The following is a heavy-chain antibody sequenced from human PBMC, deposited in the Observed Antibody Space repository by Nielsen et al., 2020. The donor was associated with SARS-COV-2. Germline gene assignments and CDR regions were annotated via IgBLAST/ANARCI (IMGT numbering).Heavy chain of an antibody. V-gene: IGHV3-33*01. D-gene: IGHD2-15*01. CDR2: IWYDGSNK. CDR3: ARVDGHCSGGSCYSGVY. J-gene: IGHJ4*02. Sequence: GESLKISCAASGFTFSSYGMHWVRQAPGKGLEWVAVIWYDGSNKYYADSVKGRFTISRDNAKNSLYLQLNSLRSEDTAVYYCARVDGHCSGGSCYSGVYWGQGTLVTVSS. CDR1: GFTFSSYG.